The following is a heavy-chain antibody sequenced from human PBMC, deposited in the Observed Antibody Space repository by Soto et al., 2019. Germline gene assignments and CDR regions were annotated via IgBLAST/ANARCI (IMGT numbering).Heavy chain of an antibody. J-gene: IGHJ4*02. Sequence: QVQLQESGPGLVKPSQTLSLTCTVSGGSISSDFWSWIRLPPGTGLEWVGYIYYSGSTNDNPHLKSRVTISVDTSKNQLYLKLSSVTAADTAVYYCVRVGYCGGDCSFPDYWGLGTLVTVSS. CDR1: GGSISSDF. D-gene: IGHD2-21*02. V-gene: IGHV4-59*01. CDR3: VRVGYCGGDCSFPDY. CDR2: IYYSGST.